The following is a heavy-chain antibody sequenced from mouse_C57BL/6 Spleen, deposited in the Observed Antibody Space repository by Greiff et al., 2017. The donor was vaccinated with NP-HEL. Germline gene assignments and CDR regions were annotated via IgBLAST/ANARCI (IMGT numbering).Heavy chain of an antibody. CDR1: GFTFSSYA. D-gene: IGHD1-1*01. CDR2: ISSGGDYI. Sequence: EVKLMESGEGLVKPGGSLKLSCAASGFTFSSYAMSWVRQTPEKRLEWVAYISSGGDYIYYADTVKGRFTISRDNARNTLYLQMSSLKSDDTAMYYCTSAYYYGSSYDWYFDVWGTGTTVTVSS. J-gene: IGHJ1*03. V-gene: IGHV5-9-1*02. CDR3: TSAYYYGSSYDWYFDV.